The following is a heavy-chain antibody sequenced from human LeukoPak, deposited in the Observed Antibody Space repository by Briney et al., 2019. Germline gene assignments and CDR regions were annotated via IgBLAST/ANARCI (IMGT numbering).Heavy chain of an antibody. CDR2: IYPGDSDT. CDR1: GYSFTNYW. Sequence: GESLKISCKGSGYSFTNYWIGWVRRMPGKGLDWMGIIYPGDSDTRYSPSLRGQVTISADKSISTAYLQWSSLKASDTAMYYCARSDYGGNPRFDSWGQGTLVTVSS. J-gene: IGHJ4*02. V-gene: IGHV5-51*01. CDR3: ARSDYGGNPRFDS. D-gene: IGHD4-23*01.